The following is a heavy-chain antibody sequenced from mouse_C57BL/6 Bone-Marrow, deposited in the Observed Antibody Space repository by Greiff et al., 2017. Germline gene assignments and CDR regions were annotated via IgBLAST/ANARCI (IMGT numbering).Heavy chain of an antibody. CDR3: ARERGGIYPGY. V-gene: IGHV1-42*01. J-gene: IGHJ2*01. CDR1: GYSFTGYY. CDR2: INPSTGGT. D-gene: IGHD2-1*01. Sequence: VQLQQPGPELVKPGASVKISCTASGYSFTGYYMNWVKQSPEKSLEWIGEINPSTGGTTYNQKFKAKATLTVDKSSSTAYMQLKSLTSEDSAVYYCARERGGIYPGYWGQGATLTVSS.